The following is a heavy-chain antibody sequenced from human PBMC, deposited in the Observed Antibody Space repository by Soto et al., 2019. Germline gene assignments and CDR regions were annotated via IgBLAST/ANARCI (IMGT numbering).Heavy chain of an antibody. CDR3: ARDYRYYYGSGSYYRYFDY. V-gene: IGHV1-18*01. Sequence: GASVKVSCTASGYTFTSYGISWVRQAPGQGLEWMGWISANNGNTNYAQKLQGRVTMTTDTSTSTAYMELRSLRSDDTAVYYCARDYRYYYGSGSYYRYFDYWGQGTLVTVSS. CDR1: GYTFTSYG. D-gene: IGHD3-10*01. CDR2: ISANNGNT. J-gene: IGHJ4*02.